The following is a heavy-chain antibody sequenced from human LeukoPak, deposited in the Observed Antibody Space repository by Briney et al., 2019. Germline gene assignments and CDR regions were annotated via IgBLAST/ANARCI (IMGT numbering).Heavy chain of an antibody. V-gene: IGHV3-9*01. Sequence: PGRSLRLSCAASGFTFDGYAIHWVRQAPGKGLEWVSGISWNSGSIGYADSVKGRFTISRDNAKNSLYLQMNSLRAEDTALYYCAKDTTSSGWDYWGQGTLVTVSS. D-gene: IGHD6-19*01. CDR2: ISWNSGSI. CDR1: GFTFDGYA. J-gene: IGHJ4*02. CDR3: AKDTTSSGWDY.